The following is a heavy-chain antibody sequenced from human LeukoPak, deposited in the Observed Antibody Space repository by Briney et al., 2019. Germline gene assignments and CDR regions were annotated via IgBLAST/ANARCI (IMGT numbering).Heavy chain of an antibody. CDR3: AKELGGSEDDAFDI. V-gene: IGHV3-30*02. J-gene: IGHJ3*02. Sequence: PGGSLRLSCAASGFTFSGCGMHWVRQAPGKGLEWVAFIRYDGSNKYYADSVKGRFTISRDNSKNTLYLQMNSLRAEDTAVYYCAKELGGSEDDAFDIWGQGTMVTVSS. CDR2: IRYDGSNK. D-gene: IGHD2-15*01. CDR1: GFTFSGCG.